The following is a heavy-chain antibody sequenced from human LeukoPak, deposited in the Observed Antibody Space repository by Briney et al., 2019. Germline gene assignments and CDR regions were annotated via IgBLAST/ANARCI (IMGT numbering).Heavy chain of an antibody. Sequence: GGSLRLSCAASGFTFSSYAMSWVRQAPGKGLEWVSAISGSGGNTYYADSVKGRFTISRDNSKNTLYLQMNSLRAEDTAVYSCAEDSGSYCDYWGQGTLVTVSS. CDR3: AEDSGSYCDY. CDR2: ISGSGGNT. J-gene: IGHJ4*02. V-gene: IGHV3-23*01. CDR1: GFTFSSYA. D-gene: IGHD1-26*01.